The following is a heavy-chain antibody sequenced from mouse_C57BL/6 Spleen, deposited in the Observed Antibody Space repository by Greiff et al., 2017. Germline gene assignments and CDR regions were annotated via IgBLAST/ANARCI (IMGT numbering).Heavy chain of an antibody. J-gene: IGHJ4*01. Sequence: QVQLQQPGAELVMPGASVKLSCKASGYTFTSYWMHWVKQRPGQGLEWIGEIDPSDSYTNYNQKFKGKSTLTVDKSSSTAYMQLSSLTSEDSAVYYCALNTTVDEAMDYWGQGTSVTGSS. CDR2: IDPSDSYT. CDR1: GYTFTSYW. D-gene: IGHD1-1*01. V-gene: IGHV1-69*01. CDR3: ALNTTVDEAMDY.